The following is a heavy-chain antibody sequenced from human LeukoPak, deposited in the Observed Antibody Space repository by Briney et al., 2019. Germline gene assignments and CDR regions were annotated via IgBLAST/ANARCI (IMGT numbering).Heavy chain of an antibody. J-gene: IGHJ4*02. CDR2: IFPGGGEI. CDR1: GFTFSTFA. CDR3: ATYRQVLLPFES. D-gene: IGHD2/OR15-2a*01. V-gene: IGHV3-23*01. Sequence: GGSLRLSCEASGFTFSTFAMIRVRQPPGKGLEWVSSIFPGGGEIHYADSVRGRFTISRDNSKSTLSLQMNSLRAEDTAIYYCATYRQVLLPFESWGQGTLVTVSS.